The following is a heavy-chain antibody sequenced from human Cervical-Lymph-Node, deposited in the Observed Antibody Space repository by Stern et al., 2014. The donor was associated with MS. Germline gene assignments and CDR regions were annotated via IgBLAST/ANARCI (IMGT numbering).Heavy chain of an antibody. V-gene: IGHV4-30-4*01. D-gene: IGHD3-10*01. CDR3: ARTDILLLDY. J-gene: IGHJ4*02. Sequence: VQLEDSGPGLVRPSQTLSLTCTVSGGSISSDDHSWSWVRQPPGKGLEWIGYISYTGSSYFRPSLKSRATMSVDTSKTQFSLKLKSVTAADTAVYFCARTDILLLDYWGQGALVTVSS. CDR2: ISYTGSS. CDR1: GGSISSDDHS.